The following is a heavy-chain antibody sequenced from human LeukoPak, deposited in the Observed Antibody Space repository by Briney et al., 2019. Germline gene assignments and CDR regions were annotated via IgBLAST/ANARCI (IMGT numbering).Heavy chain of an antibody. J-gene: IGHJ5*02. Sequence: SETLSLTCTVSGGSISSYYRSWIRHPPGNGLERLGYIYYSGSTNYNPSLKSRVTISVDTSKNQFSLKLSSVTAADTAVYYCARSGIVATPSSFDPWGQGTLVTVSS. D-gene: IGHD5-12*01. CDR2: IYYSGST. CDR1: GGSISSYY. V-gene: IGHV4-59*01. CDR3: ARSGIVATPSSFDP.